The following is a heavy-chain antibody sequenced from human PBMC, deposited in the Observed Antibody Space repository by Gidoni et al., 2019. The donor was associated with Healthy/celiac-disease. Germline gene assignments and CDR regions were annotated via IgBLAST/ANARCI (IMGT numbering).Heavy chain of an antibody. CDR1: GYTFTGYY. CDR3: AREGGVYSGSYLVSGSRSDYYYYGMDV. D-gene: IGHD1-26*01. Sequence: QVQLVQSGAEVKKPGASVKVSCKASGYTFTGYYMHWVRQAPGQGLEWMGWIHPNSGGTNYAQKFQGRVTITRDTSISTAYMELSRLRSDDTAVYYCAREGGVYSGSYLVSGSRSDYYYYGMDVWGQGTTVTVSS. V-gene: IGHV1-2*02. J-gene: IGHJ6*02. CDR2: IHPNSGGT.